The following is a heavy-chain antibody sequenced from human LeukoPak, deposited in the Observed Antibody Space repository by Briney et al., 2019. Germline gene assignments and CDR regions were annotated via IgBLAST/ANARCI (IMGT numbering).Heavy chain of an antibody. J-gene: IGHJ4*02. CDR1: GGSISSYY. CDR2: IYYSGNT. Sequence: SETLSLTCTVSGGSISSYYWSWILQPPGKGLEWIGYIYYSGNTNYNPSLKSRVTISVDTSKNQFSLKLNSVTAADTAVYYCARGRYCSGGSCYLVYWGQGTLVTVSS. CDR3: ARGRYCSGGSCYLVY. V-gene: IGHV4-59*01. D-gene: IGHD2-15*01.